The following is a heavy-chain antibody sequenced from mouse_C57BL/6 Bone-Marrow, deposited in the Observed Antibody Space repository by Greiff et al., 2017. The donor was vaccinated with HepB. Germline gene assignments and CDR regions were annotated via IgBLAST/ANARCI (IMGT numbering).Heavy chain of an antibody. Sequence: EASRVDFSRYWMSWVRRAPGKGLEWIGEINPDSSTINYAPSLKDKFIISRDNAKNTLYLQMSKVRSEDTALYYCARNWDRYFDVWGTGTTVTVSS. V-gene: IGHV4-1*01. D-gene: IGHD4-1*01. CDR1: RVDFSRYW. CDR3: ARNWDRYFDV. CDR2: INPDSSTI. J-gene: IGHJ1*03.